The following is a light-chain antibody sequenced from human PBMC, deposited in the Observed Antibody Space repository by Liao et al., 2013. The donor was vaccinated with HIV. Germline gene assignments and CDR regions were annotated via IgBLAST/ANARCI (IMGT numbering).Light chain of an antibody. V-gene: IGLV3-25*03. CDR1: ALPKQF. CDR3: QAWDSTAAV. CDR2: KDI. Sequence: SYELTQPPSVSVSPGQTARITCSGDALPKQFAYWYQLKPGQAPVLVIYKDIERPSGIPERFSGSSSETTVTLTISGVQAEDEADYYCQAWDSTAAVFGTGTEVTVL. J-gene: IGLJ1*01.